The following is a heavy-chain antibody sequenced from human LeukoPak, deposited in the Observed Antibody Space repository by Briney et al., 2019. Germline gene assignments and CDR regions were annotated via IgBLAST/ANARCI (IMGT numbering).Heavy chain of an antibody. D-gene: IGHD6-19*01. J-gene: IGHJ3*02. V-gene: IGHV1-69*06. CDR3: ASKQQWLVPARTSGAFDI. CDR1: GGTFSSYA. CDR2: IIPIFGTA. Sequence: GASVKVSCKASGGTFSSYAISWVRQAPGQGLEWMGGIIPIFGTANYAQKFQGRVTITADKSTSTAYMELSSLRSEDTAVYYCASKQQWLVPARTSGAFDIWGQGTMVTVSS.